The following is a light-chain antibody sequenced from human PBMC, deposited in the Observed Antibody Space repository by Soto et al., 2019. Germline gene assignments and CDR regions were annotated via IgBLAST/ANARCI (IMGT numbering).Light chain of an antibody. Sequence: DIVMTQSPDSLAVSLGERATINCKSSQSILYSSNNKNYLGWYQQKLGQPPKLLIYWASTRESGDPDRFSGSGSGTDFTLTISSLRAEDVAVYYCQQYYSTPPTFGQGTKVELK. J-gene: IGKJ1*01. CDR2: WAS. V-gene: IGKV4-1*01. CDR3: QQYYSTPPT. CDR1: QSILYSSNNKNY.